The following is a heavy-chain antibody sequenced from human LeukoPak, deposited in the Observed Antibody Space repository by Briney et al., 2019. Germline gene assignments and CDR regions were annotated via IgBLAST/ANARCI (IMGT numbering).Heavy chain of an antibody. J-gene: IGHJ6*03. CDR3: AKGAFRDQVQGYYYMDV. CDR2: IKQDGSEK. Sequence: GGSLRLSCAASGFTLSSYWMSWVRQAPGKGLEWVAKIKQDGSEKYYVDSVKGRFIISRDNAKNSLYLQMNSLRAEDTAVYYCAKGAFRDQVQGYYYMDVWGKGTTVTVSS. CDR1: GFTLSSYW. D-gene: IGHD3-10*01. V-gene: IGHV3-7*01.